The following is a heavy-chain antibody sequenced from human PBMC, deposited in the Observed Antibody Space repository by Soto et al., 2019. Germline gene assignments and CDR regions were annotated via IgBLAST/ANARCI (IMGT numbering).Heavy chain of an antibody. CDR2: IFHTGST. Sequence: QVQLQESGPGLMKPSQTLSLTCSVSAGSISSPGYYWSWIRQHPGKGLEWLGYIFHTGSTDYNPSLKSRLTMSVDTSKSQFSLKLTSVTAADTALYYCARGATATTARGAFDIWGQGTMVTVSS. CDR1: AGSISSPGYY. J-gene: IGHJ3*02. CDR3: ARGATATTARGAFDI. V-gene: IGHV4-31*03. D-gene: IGHD1-1*01.